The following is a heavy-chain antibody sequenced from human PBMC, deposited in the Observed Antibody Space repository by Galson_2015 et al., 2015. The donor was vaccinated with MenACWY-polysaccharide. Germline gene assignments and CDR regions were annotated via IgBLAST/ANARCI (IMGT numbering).Heavy chain of an antibody. V-gene: IGHV4-39*07. Sequence: SETLSLTCTVSGGSISSSSYYWGWIRQPPGKGLEWIGSIYYSGSTYYNPSLKSRVTISVDTSKNQFSLKLSSVTAADTAVYYCARGKYGGNSGLAFDIWGQGTMVTVSS. D-gene: IGHD4-23*01. CDR3: ARGKYGGNSGLAFDI. CDR2: IYYSGST. J-gene: IGHJ3*02. CDR1: GGSISSSSYY.